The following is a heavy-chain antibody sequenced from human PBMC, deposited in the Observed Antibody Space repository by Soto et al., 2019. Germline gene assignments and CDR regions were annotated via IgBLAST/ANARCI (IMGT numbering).Heavy chain of an antibody. V-gene: IGHV1-69*13. D-gene: IGHD6-6*01. Sequence: SVKVSCKASGGTFSSYAISWVRQAPGQGLEWMGGIIPIFGTANYAQKFQGRVTITADESTSTAYMELSSLRSEDTAVYYCASTSSSSFPFDYWGQGTLVTVSS. J-gene: IGHJ4*02. CDR3: ASTSSSSFPFDY. CDR1: GGTFSSYA. CDR2: IIPIFGTA.